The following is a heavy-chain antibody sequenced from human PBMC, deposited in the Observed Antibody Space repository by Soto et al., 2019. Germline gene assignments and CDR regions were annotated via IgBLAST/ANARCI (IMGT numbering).Heavy chain of an antibody. Sequence: SETLSLTCTVSGGSISGYYWSWIRQPPGKGLAWIGYMYNTGSTVYNPSFKSRVTISVDTSKNQFSLKLNSVTAADTAVYYCARDLWGYCGTDCYPLDVWGQGTMVTVSS. J-gene: IGHJ6*02. CDR2: MYNTGST. CDR3: ARDLWGYCGTDCYPLDV. CDR1: GGSISGYY. D-gene: IGHD2-21*02. V-gene: IGHV4-59*01.